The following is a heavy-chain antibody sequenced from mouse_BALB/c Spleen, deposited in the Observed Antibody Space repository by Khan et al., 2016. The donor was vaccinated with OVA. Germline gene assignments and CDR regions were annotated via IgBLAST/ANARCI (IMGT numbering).Heavy chain of an antibody. CDR2: ILPGSGRN. D-gene: IGHD1-1*01. J-gene: IGHJ3*01. CDR1: GYTFSSYW. Sequence: QVQLQQSGAELMKPVASVKISCKATGYTFSSYWIEWVKQRPGHGLEWIGEILPGSGRNNYNEKFKGKATFTADTSSNTAYMQLSSLTSEDSAVYYCARGNYYGSSSWFGYWGQGLWSLSLQ. CDR3: ARGNYYGSSSWFGY. V-gene: IGHV1-9*01.